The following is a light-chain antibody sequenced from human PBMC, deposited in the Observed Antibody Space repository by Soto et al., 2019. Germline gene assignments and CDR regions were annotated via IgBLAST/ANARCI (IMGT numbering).Light chain of an antibody. J-gene: IGKJ5*01. V-gene: IGKV1-12*01. CDR3: QQGDSFPIA. CDR1: QGISNW. CDR2: AAS. Sequence: DLQMTQSPSSVSASVGDTVTITCRASQGISNWLAWYQQKPGKAPNLLIYAASLLQSGVPSRFSGGGSGTDFTLTISSLQPEDFATYYCQQGDSFPIAFGQGTRLEIK.